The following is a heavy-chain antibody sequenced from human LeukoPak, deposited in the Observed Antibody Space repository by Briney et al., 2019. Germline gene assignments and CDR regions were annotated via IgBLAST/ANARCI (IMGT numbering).Heavy chain of an antibody. D-gene: IGHD6-6*01. CDR1: GFTFSNYG. J-gene: IGHJ4*02. CDR2: ISYDGSNK. CDR3: ATGRSFSSSSPCEY. Sequence: GGSLRLPCAASGFTFSNYGMHWVRQAPGKGLEWVTVISYDGSNKYYANSVKGRFTISKDNSKNTLYLQMNSLRAEDTAVYYRATGRSFSSSSPCEYWGQGTLVTVSS. V-gene: IGHV3-30*03.